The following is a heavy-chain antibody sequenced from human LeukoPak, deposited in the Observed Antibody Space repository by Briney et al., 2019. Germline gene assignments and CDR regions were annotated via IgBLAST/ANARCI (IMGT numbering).Heavy chain of an antibody. J-gene: IGHJ6*03. CDR1: GFTFSSYG. V-gene: IGHV3-30*02. CDR3: APRGYSSSLNYYYYYMDV. D-gene: IGHD6-13*01. Sequence: GGSLRLSCAASGFTFSSYGMHWVRQAPGKGLEWVAFIRYDGSNKYYADSVKGRFTISRDNSKNTLYLQTNSLRAEDTAVYYCAPRGYSSSLNYYYYYMDVWGKGTTVTVSS. CDR2: IRYDGSNK.